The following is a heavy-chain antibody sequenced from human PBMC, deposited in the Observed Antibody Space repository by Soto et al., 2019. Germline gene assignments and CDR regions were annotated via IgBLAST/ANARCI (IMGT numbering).Heavy chain of an antibody. CDR1: GLTFSSYS. CDR3: AREFGGGINRFYYYYGMDV. D-gene: IGHD1-20*01. V-gene: IGHV3-21*01. CDR2: ISSSSSYI. J-gene: IGHJ6*02. Sequence: GCSLRLSCAASGLTFSSYSMNWVRQAPGKGLEWVSSISSSSSYIYYADSVKGRFTISRDNAKSSLYLQMNSLRAEDTAVYYCAREFGGGINRFYYYYGMDVWGQGTTVTGSS.